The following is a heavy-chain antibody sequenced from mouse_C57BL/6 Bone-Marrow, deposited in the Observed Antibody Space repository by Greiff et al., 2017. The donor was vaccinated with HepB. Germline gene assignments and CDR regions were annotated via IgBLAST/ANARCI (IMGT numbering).Heavy chain of an antibody. CDR1: GYTFTNYW. CDR3: ARLGYYGSIYWYFDV. V-gene: IGHV1-63*01. CDR2: IYPGGGYT. Sequence: QVQLQQSGAELVRPGTSVKMSCKASGYTFTNYWIGWAKQRPGHGLEWIGDIYPGGGYTNYNEKFKGKATLTADKSSSTAYMQFSSLTSEDSAIYYCARLGYYGSIYWYFDVWGTGTTVTVSS. D-gene: IGHD1-1*01. J-gene: IGHJ1*03.